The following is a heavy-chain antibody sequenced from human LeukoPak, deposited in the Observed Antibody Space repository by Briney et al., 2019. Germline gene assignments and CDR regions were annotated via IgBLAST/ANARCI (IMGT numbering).Heavy chain of an antibody. Sequence: GRSLRLSCATSGFSSSRYALHWVRQAPGKGLEWVAVISYDGSNKYYADSVKGRFTISRDNSWSTLYLQMNSLRIEDTAVYYCARENLGDCYFDYWGQGTLVTVSS. CDR1: GFSSSRYA. CDR3: ARENLGDCYFDY. CDR2: ISYDGSNK. J-gene: IGHJ4*02. D-gene: IGHD2-21*02. V-gene: IGHV3-30-3*01.